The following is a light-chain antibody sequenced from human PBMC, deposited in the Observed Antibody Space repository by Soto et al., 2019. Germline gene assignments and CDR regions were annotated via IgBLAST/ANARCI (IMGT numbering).Light chain of an antibody. CDR2: ATS. CDR1: QSISNY. J-gene: IGKJ3*01. CDR3: QQSHSTPFT. V-gene: IGKV1-39*01. Sequence: DVPMTQSPSSLSASVGDFVTISCRASQSISNYLNWYQQKPGEAPKLLIYATSSLQSGFPSRFSGSGSGTDFTLTITGLQAEDFATYYCQQSHSTPFTFGPGTKVDIK.